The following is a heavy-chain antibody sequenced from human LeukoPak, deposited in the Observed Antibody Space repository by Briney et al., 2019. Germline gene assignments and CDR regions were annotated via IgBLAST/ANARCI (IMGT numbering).Heavy chain of an antibody. J-gene: IGHJ5*02. V-gene: IGHV1-18*01. Sequence: ASVKLSCKASGYTFTSYGISWVRQAPGQGLEWMGWISAYNGNTNYAQTLQGRVTMTTDTSTSTAYMELRSLRSDDTAVYYCARAQVVPAPGDPWGQGTLVTVSS. D-gene: IGHD2-2*01. CDR1: GYTFTSYG. CDR3: ARAQVVPAPGDP. CDR2: ISAYNGNT.